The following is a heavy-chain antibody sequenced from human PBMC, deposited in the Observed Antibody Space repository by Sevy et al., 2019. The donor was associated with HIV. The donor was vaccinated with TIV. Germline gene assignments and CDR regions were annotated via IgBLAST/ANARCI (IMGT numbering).Heavy chain of an antibody. J-gene: IGHJ5*02. D-gene: IGHD2-2*01. CDR2: INHSGST. Sequence: SETLSLTCAVHGGSFSGYYWNWIRQPPGKGLEWIGEINHSGSTNYNPSLKSRVTISVDTSKNQFSLKLSSVTAADTAVYYCARSPPIVVVPGAPSWFDPWGQGTLVTISS. V-gene: IGHV4-34*01. CDR1: GGSFSGYY. CDR3: ARSPPIVVVPGAPSWFDP.